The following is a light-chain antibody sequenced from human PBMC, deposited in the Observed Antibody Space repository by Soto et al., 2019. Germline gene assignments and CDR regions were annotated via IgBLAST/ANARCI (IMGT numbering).Light chain of an antibody. CDR3: QQYGSSPFT. CDR2: GAS. Sequence: PGERATLSCRASQSVSSNYLTWYQQKPGQAPRLLIYGASSRATGIPDRFSGSGSGTDFTLTISRLEPEDFAVYYCQQYGSSPFTFGPGTKVDIK. CDR1: QSVSSNY. V-gene: IGKV3-20*01. J-gene: IGKJ3*01.